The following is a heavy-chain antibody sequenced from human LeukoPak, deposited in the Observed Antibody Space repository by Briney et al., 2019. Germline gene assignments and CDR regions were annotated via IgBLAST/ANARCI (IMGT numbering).Heavy chain of an antibody. V-gene: IGHV3-21*01. Sequence: PGGSLRLSCAASGFTFSSYSMNWVRQAPGKGLEWVSSISSSSSYIYYADSVKGRFTISRDNAKNSLYLQMNSLRAEDTAVYYCARIMTHLEWLLSDYYYYMDVWGKGTTVTVSS. CDR1: GFTFSSYS. D-gene: IGHD3-3*01. CDR2: ISSSSSYI. J-gene: IGHJ6*03. CDR3: ARIMTHLEWLLSDYYYYMDV.